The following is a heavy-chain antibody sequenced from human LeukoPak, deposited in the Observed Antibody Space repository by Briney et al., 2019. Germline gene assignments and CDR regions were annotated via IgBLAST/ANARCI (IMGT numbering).Heavy chain of an antibody. CDR1: GFSLSRNA. Sequence: GGTLRLSCAVSGFSLSRNAMSWVRQAPGKGLEWVANIKQDGSEKYYVDSVKGRFTISRDNAKNSLYLQMNSLRAEDTAVYYCASYYYYYMDVWGKGTTVTVSS. V-gene: IGHV3-7*01. CDR2: IKQDGSEK. CDR3: ASYYYYYMDV. J-gene: IGHJ6*03.